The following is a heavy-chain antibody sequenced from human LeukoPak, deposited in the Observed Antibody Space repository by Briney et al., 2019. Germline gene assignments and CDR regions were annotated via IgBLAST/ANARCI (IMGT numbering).Heavy chain of an antibody. D-gene: IGHD2/OR15-2a*01. Sequence: GGSLRLSCAASGFSFNSFSMDWVRQAPGRGLEWVSYITSSGTYIYYADSVRGRFTISRDNARNSLYLQMGSLTAEDTAIYYCARVFDVDYFSATGYSDYWGQGVLVTVSS. V-gene: IGHV3-21*06. CDR2: ITSSGTYI. J-gene: IGHJ4*02. CDR3: ARVFDVDYFSATGYSDY. CDR1: GFSFNSFS.